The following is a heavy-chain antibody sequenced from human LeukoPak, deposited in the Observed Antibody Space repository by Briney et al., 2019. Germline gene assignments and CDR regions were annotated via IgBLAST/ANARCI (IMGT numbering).Heavy chain of an antibody. CDR1: GGTFSSYA. CDR2: IIPIFGTA. J-gene: IGHJ4*02. V-gene: IGHV1-69*06. CDR3: ARATIFGVVITDY. D-gene: IGHD3-3*01. Sequence: ASVKVSCKASGGTFSSYAISWVRQAPGQGLEWMGGIIPIFGTANYAQKFQGRVTITAEKSTSTAYMELSSLRSEDTAVYYCARATIFGVVITDYWGQGTLVTVSS.